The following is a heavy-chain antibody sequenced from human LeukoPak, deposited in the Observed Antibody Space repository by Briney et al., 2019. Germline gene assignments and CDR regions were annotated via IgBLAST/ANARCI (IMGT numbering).Heavy chain of an antibody. J-gene: IGHJ4*02. CDR2: ISGYNGHT. CDR1: GYTFTSYG. CDR3: ARGPGIPVAGVFDY. V-gene: IGHV1-18*04. Sequence: ASVKVSCKASGYTFTSYGINWVRQAPGQGLEWMGWISGYNGHTNYVQKMQGSVAMTTDTSTNTAYMELRSLRSDDTAVYYCARGPGIPVAGVFDYWGQGSLVTVSS. D-gene: IGHD6-19*01.